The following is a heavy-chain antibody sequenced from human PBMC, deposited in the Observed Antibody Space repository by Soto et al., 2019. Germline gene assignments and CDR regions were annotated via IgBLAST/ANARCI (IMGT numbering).Heavy chain of an antibody. CDR1: GYTFTDYY. Sequence: GASVKVSCKASGYTFTDYYMHWARQAPGQGLEWMGWINPNSGGTNYAQKFQGRVTMTRDTSISTAYMELSRLRSDDTAVYYCARKLELRGSYYYYYDMDVWGQGTTVTVSS. D-gene: IGHD1-7*01. CDR3: ARKLELRGSYYYYYDMDV. CDR2: INPNSGGT. V-gene: IGHV1-2*02. J-gene: IGHJ6*02.